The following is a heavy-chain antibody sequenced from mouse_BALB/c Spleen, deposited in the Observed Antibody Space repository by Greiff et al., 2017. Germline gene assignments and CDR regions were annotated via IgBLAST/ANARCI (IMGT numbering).Heavy chain of an antibody. V-gene: IGHV1-7*01. Sequence: VQLQQSGAELAKPGASVKMSCKASGYTFTSYWMHWVKQRPGQGLEWIGYINPSTGYTEYNQKFKDKATLTADKSSSTAYMQLSSLTSEDSAVYYCARTESWFAYWGQGTLVTVSA. CDR3: ARTESWFAY. J-gene: IGHJ3*01. CDR2: INPSTGYT. CDR1: GYTFTSYW.